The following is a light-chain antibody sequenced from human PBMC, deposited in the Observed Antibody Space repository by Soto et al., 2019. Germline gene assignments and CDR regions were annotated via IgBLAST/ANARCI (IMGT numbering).Light chain of an antibody. CDR3: QQYNNWPIT. CDR1: QSVSSK. J-gene: IGKJ5*01. Sequence: EIVMTQSPATLSVSPEERATLSCRASQSVSSKLAWYQQKPGQAPRLLIYGASTRATGIPARFSGSGSETEFTLTISSLQSEDFAVYYCQQYNNWPITFGQGTRLESK. CDR2: GAS. V-gene: IGKV3-15*01.